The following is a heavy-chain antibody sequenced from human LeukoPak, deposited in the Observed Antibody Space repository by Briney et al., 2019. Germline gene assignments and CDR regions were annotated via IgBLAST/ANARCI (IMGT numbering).Heavy chain of an antibody. CDR2: VFHSGNT. CDR3: ARNAGNSDVDY. D-gene: IGHD4-23*01. J-gene: IGHJ4*02. V-gene: IGHV4-4*02. Sequence: PSGTLSLTCAVSGGSITSSNWWTWVRQSPGKGLEWIGEVFHSGNTNYNPSLRSRVTISVDKSNNQFSLNLKSMTAADAAVYYCARNAGNSDVDYWGPGTLVTVSS. CDR1: GGSITSSNW.